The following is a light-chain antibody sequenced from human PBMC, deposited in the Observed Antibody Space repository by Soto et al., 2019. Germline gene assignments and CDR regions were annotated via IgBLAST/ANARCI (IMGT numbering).Light chain of an antibody. CDR3: CSYVGATTYV. CDR2: EGT. J-gene: IGLJ1*01. V-gene: IGLV2-23*01. CDR1: SSNIGGYNV. Sequence: QSVLTQPASVSGSPGQSITISCSGTSSNIGGYNVVSWYQQHPGKAPKVIVYEGTKRPSGVSDRFSGSTSGSTASLTISGLQAEDEAEYYCCSYVGATTYVFGSGTKVTVL.